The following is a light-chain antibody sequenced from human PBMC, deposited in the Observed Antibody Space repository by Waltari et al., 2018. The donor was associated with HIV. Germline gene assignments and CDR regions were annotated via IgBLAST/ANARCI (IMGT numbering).Light chain of an antibody. Sequence: SSRATQSVSGSYLAWYQQKPGQAPRLLSYGASSRATGIPDRFSGSGSGTDFTLTISRLEPEDFAVYYCQQYGSSPPYTFGQGTKLEIK. CDR3: QQYGSSPPYT. CDR1: QSVSGSY. CDR2: GAS. J-gene: IGKJ2*01. V-gene: IGKV3-20*01.